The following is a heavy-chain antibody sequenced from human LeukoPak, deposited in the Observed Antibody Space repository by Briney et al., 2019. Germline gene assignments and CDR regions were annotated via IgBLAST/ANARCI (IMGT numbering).Heavy chain of an antibody. D-gene: IGHD2-2*01. CDR2: IYTSGST. J-gene: IGHJ4*02. CDR1: GGSISSYY. Sequence: SETLSLTCTVSGGSISSYYWSWIRQPPGKGLEWIWYIYTSGSTNYNPSLKRRVTISVDTSKNQFSLTLSSVTAADTAVYYCASQYQLLLGYWGQGTLVTVSS. CDR3: ASQYQLLLGY. V-gene: IGHV4-4*09.